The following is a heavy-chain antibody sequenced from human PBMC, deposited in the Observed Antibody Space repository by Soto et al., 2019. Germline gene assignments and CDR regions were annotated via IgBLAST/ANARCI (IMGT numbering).Heavy chain of an antibody. V-gene: IGHV1-2*02. Sequence: QEQLVQSGPEVKKPGASVKVSCESSGYTFIGFSLHWVRQAPGQGLEWMGWINPKNGDTYYAQKFQGRVTMTRDTSINTVYTELNSLKSDDTAVYYCSKGRWTVGHCSGGSCSDGMDVWGQGTTVTVSS. CDR3: SKGRWTVGHCSGGSCSDGMDV. D-gene: IGHD2-15*01. CDR2: INPKNGDT. CDR1: GYTFIGFS. J-gene: IGHJ6*02.